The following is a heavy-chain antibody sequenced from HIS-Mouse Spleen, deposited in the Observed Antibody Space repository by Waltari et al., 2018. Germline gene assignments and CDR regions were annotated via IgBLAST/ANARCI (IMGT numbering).Heavy chain of an antibody. J-gene: IGHJ2*01. CDR2: IHYSGST. CDR3: AREIPYSSSWYDWYFDL. CDR1: GGSISSSSYY. D-gene: IGHD6-13*01. Sequence: QLQLQESGPGLVKPSETLSLTCTVSGGSISSSSYYWGRIRQPPGKGLEWIGGIHYSGSTYYTPSLKSRVTISLDTSKNQFSLKLSSVTAADTAVYYCAREIPYSSSWYDWYFDLWGRGTLVTVSS. V-gene: IGHV4-39*07.